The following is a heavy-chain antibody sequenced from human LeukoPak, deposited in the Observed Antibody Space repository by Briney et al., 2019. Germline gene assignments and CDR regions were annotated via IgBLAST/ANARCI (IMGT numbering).Heavy chain of an antibody. CDR3: ARWLVGFDF. Sequence: RGSLRLSCAASGFTFSSFWMSWVRQAPGKGLEWVANIKQAGSEKYYVDSVRGRFTISRDKAEHSLYLQMNSLRAEDTAVYYCARWLVGFDFRGQGTLVTVSS. J-gene: IGHJ4*02. CDR1: GFTFSSFW. V-gene: IGHV3-7*01. CDR2: IKQAGSEK. D-gene: IGHD6-19*01.